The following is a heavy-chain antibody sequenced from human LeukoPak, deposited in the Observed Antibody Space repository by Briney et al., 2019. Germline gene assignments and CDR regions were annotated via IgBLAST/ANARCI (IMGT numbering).Heavy chain of an antibody. CDR2: IDLSGSTL. Sequence: GGSLRLSCAASGFTFSDYTMNWVRQAPGKGLEWVSYIDLSGSTLYYVDSVKGRFTISRDNAKNSLYLQMNSLRAEDTAVYYCAKGNLRAEYFQHWGQGTLVTVSS. V-gene: IGHV3-48*04. CDR1: GFTFSDYT. J-gene: IGHJ1*01. CDR3: AKGNLRAEYFQH. D-gene: IGHD5/OR15-5a*01.